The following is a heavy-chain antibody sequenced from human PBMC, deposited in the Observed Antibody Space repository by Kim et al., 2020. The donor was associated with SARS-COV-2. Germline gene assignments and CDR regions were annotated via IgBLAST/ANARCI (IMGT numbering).Heavy chain of an antibody. CDR3: ARLLVYGSGSTAANWFDP. V-gene: IGHV4-61*07. J-gene: IGHJ5*02. D-gene: IGHD3-10*01. Sequence: KSRVTISVDTSKNQFSLKLSSVTAADTAVYYCARLLVYGSGSTAANWFDPWGQGTLVTVSS.